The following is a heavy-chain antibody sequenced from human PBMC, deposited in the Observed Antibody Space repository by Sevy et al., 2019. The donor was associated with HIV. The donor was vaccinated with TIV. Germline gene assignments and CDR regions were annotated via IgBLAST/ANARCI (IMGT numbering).Heavy chain of an antibody. Sequence: GGSLRLSCAASGFTVSSNYMSWVRQAPGKGLEWVSVIYSGGSTYYADSVKGRFTISRDNSKNTLYIQMNSLRAEDTAVYYCAREGGYYDTSGPGYFQHWGQGTLVTVSS. J-gene: IGHJ1*01. D-gene: IGHD3-22*01. CDR3: AREGGYYDTSGPGYFQH. V-gene: IGHV3-53*01. CDR1: GFTVSSNY. CDR2: IYSGGST.